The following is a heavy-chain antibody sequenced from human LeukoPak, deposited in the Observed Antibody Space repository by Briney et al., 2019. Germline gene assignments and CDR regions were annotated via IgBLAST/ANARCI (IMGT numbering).Heavy chain of an antibody. D-gene: IGHD6-13*01. V-gene: IGHV4-61*02. J-gene: IGHJ4*02. Sequence: PSQTLSLTCTVSGGSISSGSYYWSWIRQPAGKGLEWIGRIYTSGSTNYNSSLKSRVTISVDTSKNQFSLKLSSVTAADTAVYYCARERLGYSSPYYFDYWGQGTLVTVSS. CDR1: GGSISSGSYY. CDR3: ARERLGYSSPYYFDY. CDR2: IYTSGST.